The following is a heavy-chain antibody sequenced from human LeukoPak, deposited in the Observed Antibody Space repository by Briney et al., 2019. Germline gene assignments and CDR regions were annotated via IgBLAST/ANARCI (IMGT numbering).Heavy chain of an antibody. Sequence: ASVKVSCKASGYTFTSYGISWVRQAPGQGLEWMGCISAYNGNTNYAQKLQGRVTMTTDTSTSTAYMELRSLRSDDTAVYYCASTKYDSSGYYARFQAFDIWGQGTMVTVSS. V-gene: IGHV1-18*01. D-gene: IGHD3-22*01. J-gene: IGHJ3*02. CDR3: ASTKYDSSGYYARFQAFDI. CDR2: ISAYNGNT. CDR1: GYTFTSYG.